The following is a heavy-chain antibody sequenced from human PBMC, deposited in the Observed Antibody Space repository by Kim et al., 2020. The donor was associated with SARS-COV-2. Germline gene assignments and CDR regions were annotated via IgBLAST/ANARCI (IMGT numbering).Heavy chain of an antibody. CDR3: AMSRRGTGTNYFYAGFAA. D-gene: IGHD2-8*02. Sequence: GGSLRLSCVASGIYFNAYVMNWVRQAPGKGLEWIASICRDGSKTDYADSVKGRFTISRDTSRNTLYLHTNSLRVEDTAVYLCAMSRRGTGTNYFYAGFAARGPGTTATVS. CDR1: GIYFNAYV. J-gene: IGHJ6*02. V-gene: IGHV3-33*08. CDR2: ICRDGSKT.